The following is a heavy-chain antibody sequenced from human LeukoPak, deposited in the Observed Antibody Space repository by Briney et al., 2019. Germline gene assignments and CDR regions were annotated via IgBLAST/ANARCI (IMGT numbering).Heavy chain of an antibody. V-gene: IGHV1-8*02. D-gene: IGHD4-17*01. J-gene: IGHJ3*02. CDR1: GYTFTSYD. CDR3: ASGDYGAFDI. Sequence: ASVKVSCKASGYTFTSYDINWVRQATGQGLEWMGWMNPNSGNTGYAQKLQGRVTMTTDTSTSTVYMELRSLRSDDTAVYYCASGDYGAFDIWGQGTMVTVSS. CDR2: MNPNSGNT.